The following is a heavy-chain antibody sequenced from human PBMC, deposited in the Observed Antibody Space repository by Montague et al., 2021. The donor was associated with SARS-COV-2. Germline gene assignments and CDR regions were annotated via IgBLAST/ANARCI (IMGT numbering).Heavy chain of an antibody. CDR3: ARGSGWMGNAFDI. D-gene: IGHD6-19*01. Sequence: SESLSLTCTVSGGSISSYYWSWIRQPPGKGLEWIGYIYYSGSTNYNPSLKSRVTISVDTSKNQFSLKLSSVTAADTAVYYCARGSGWMGNAFDIWGRGTMVTVSS. J-gene: IGHJ3*02. V-gene: IGHV4-59*01. CDR1: GGSISSYY. CDR2: IYYSGST.